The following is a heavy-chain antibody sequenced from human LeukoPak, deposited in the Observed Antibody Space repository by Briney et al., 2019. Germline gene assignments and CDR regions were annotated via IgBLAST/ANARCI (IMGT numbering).Heavy chain of an antibody. Sequence: SGGSLRLSCAASGFTFSYYWVNWVRQAPGEGLEWVAYIKQDGSERDYVDSVKGRFTLSRDDAKNSLYLQMNSLRAEDTAVYYCARDQALDYYDSSGYLDYWGQGTLVTVSS. CDR2: IKQDGSER. J-gene: IGHJ4*02. CDR1: GFTFSYYW. CDR3: ARDQALDYYDSSGYLDY. V-gene: IGHV3-7*01. D-gene: IGHD3-22*01.